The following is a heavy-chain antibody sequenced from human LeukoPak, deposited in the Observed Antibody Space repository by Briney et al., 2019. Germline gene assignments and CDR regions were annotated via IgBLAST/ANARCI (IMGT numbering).Heavy chain of an antibody. J-gene: IGHJ5*02. CDR3: ANSPYSNYVGWFDP. CDR1: GFTFSSYA. CDR2: ISVSGGST. Sequence: GVSLRLSCAASGFTFSSYAISWVSQAPGKGLEWASAISVSGGSTYCADSVKGRFTISRDNSKNTLYLQMNSLRAEDTAVYYCANSPYSNYVGWFDPWGQGTLVTVSS. D-gene: IGHD4-11*01. V-gene: IGHV3-23*01.